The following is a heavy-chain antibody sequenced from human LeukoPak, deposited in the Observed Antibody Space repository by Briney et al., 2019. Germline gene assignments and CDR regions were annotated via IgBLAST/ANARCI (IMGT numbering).Heavy chain of an antibody. Sequence: GGSLRLSCAASGFTFSSYWMSWVRQAPGKGLEWVANIKQDGSEKYYVDYVKGRFTISRDNAKNSLYLQMNSLRAEDTAVFYCARTPFDFWSASYSYYFDYWGQGTLVTVSS. CDR1: GFTFSSYW. CDR3: ARTPFDFWSASYSYYFDY. D-gene: IGHD3-3*01. V-gene: IGHV3-7*01. J-gene: IGHJ4*02. CDR2: IKQDGSEK.